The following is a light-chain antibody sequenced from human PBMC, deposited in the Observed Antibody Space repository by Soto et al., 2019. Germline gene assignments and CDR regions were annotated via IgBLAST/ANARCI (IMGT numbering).Light chain of an antibody. CDR2: EVN. Sequence: QSVLTQPPSASGSPGQSVTITCTGTSSDVGNYNYVSWYQQYPGKAPKLMINEVNKRPSGVPDRFSGSKSGNTASLTVSGLQAEDEADYYCTSYAAGKNVVFGGGTKLTVL. CDR3: TSYAAGKNVV. V-gene: IGLV2-8*01. J-gene: IGLJ2*01. CDR1: SSDVGNYNY.